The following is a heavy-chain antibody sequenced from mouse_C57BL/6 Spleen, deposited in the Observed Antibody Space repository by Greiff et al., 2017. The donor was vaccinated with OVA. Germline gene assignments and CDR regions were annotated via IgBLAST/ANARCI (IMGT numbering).Heavy chain of an antibody. CDR3: ARSYSNYGYFDV. J-gene: IGHJ1*03. Sequence: VQLQQSGPGLVKPSQSLSLTCSVTGYSITSGYYWNWIRQFPGNKLEWMGYISYDGSNNYNPSLKNRISITRDTSKNQFFLKLNSVTTEDTATYYCARSYSNYGYFDVWGTGTTVTVSS. D-gene: IGHD2-5*01. CDR2: ISYDGSN. CDR1: GYSITSGYY. V-gene: IGHV3-6*01.